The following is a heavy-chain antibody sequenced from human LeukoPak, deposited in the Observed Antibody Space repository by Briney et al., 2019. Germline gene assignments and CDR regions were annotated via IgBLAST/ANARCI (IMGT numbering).Heavy chain of an antibody. CDR2: IKQDGSEK. Sequence: GGSLRLSCAASGFTFSSYWMSWVRQAPGKGLEWVANIKQDGSEKYYVDSVKGRFTISRDNAKNSLYLQMNSLRAEDTAVYYCARSTGIQPWAWGHTFDYWGQGTLVTVSS. J-gene: IGHJ4*02. V-gene: IGHV3-7*01. CDR1: GFTFSSYW. D-gene: IGHD5-18*01. CDR3: ARSTGIQPWAWGHTFDY.